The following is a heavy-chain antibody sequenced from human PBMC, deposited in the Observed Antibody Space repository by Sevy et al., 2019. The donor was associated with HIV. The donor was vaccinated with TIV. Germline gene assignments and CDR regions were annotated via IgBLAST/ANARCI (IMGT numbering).Heavy chain of an antibody. J-gene: IGHJ3*02. CDR1: GFTFTDYV. CDR3: ARENTFLECNLYPTDAFDI. Sequence: GGSLRLSCTASGFTFTDYVMNWVRQAPGRGLEWVSSIGGSGGSTHYADSVKGRFTISRDNAKNSLYLQMKSLRAEDTAVYYCARENTFLECNLYPTDAFDIWGQGTMVTVSS. CDR2: IGGSGGST. D-gene: IGHD3-3*02. V-gene: IGHV3-23*01.